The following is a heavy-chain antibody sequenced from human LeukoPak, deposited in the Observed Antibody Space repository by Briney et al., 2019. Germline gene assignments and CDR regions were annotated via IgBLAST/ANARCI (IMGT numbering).Heavy chain of an antibody. CDR2: INSDGSST. Sequence: PGGSLRLSCAASGFTFSSYWMHWVRQAPGKGLVWVSRINSDGSSTYYADSVKGRFTISRDNSKNTLYLQMNSLRAEDTAVYYCAKDLTGLYGDYGDYWGQGTLVTVSS. V-gene: IGHV3-74*01. CDR1: GFTFSSYW. J-gene: IGHJ4*02. CDR3: AKDLTGLYGDYGDY. D-gene: IGHD4-17*01.